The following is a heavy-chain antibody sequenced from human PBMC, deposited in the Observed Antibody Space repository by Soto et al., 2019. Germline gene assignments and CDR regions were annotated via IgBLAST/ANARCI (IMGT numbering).Heavy chain of an antibody. CDR3: ARPGRDWGSLDF. CDR1: GDSISTYY. CDR2: IYYGGST. Sequence: QVQLQESGPGLVKPSETLSLTCTVSGDSISTYYWTWIRQSPGKGLEWIAFIYYGGSTHYNPSPKSRVTISVDTSKNQFSLKLNSVTAADTAVYYCARPGRDWGSLDFWGHGTLVTVSS. V-gene: IGHV4-59*08. D-gene: IGHD7-27*01. J-gene: IGHJ4*01.